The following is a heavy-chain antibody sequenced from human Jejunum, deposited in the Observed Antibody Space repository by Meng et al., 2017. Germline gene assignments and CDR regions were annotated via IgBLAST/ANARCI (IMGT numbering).Heavy chain of an antibody. CDR1: GASLSRFFYI. V-gene: IGHV4-39*07. J-gene: IGHJ4*02. CDR3: ARHALFVVVTAIFTFDF. CDR2: MFVRAHN. Sequence: SETLSLTCTVSGASLSRFFYIWGWIRQPPGKGLEWVGTMFVRAHNSCSPSLKSRVTMSLDPSKNQSSLKLTSVTAADTAIYCYARHALFVVVTAIFTFDFWGQGTLVTVSS. D-gene: IGHD2-21*02.